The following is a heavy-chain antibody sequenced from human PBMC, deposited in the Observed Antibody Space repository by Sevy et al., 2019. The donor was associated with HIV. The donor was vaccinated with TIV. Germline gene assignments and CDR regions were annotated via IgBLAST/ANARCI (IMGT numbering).Heavy chain of an antibody. CDR1: GFTFSSYG. V-gene: IGHV3-30*18. CDR3: AKEVEAYYDFWSGYEYGMDV. CDR2: ISYDGSNK. J-gene: IGHJ6*02. Sequence: GGSLRLSCAASGFTFSSYGMHWVRQAPGKGLEWVAVISYDGSNKYYADSVKGRFTISRDNSKNTLYLQMNSLGAEDTALYYCAKEVEAYYDFWSGYEYGMDVWGQGTTVTVSS. D-gene: IGHD3-3*01.